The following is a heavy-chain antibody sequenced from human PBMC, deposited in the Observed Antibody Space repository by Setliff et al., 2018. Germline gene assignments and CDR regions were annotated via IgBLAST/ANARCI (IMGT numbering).Heavy chain of an antibody. CDR1: GGSISSYY. J-gene: IGHJ6*03. CDR2: IYIGGSA. Sequence: SETLSLTCTVSGGSISSYYWSRIRQPAGKGLEWIGHIYIGGSANYNPSLMSRVTMSIDTSKNQFSLKLNSVTAADMAVYYCAREQWLDPPGYYYMDVWAKGTTVTVSS. D-gene: IGHD6-19*01. V-gene: IGHV4-4*07. CDR3: AREQWLDPPGYYYMDV.